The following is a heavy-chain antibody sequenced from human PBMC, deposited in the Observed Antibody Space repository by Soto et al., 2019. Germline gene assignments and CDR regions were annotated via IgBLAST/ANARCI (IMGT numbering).Heavy chain of an antibody. CDR2: IIPIFGTA. J-gene: IGHJ5*02. CDR1: GGTFSSYA. V-gene: IGHV1-69*13. Sequence: ASVKVSCKASGGTFSSYAISWVRQAPGQGLEWMGGIIPIFGTANYAQKFQGRVTITADESTSTAYMELSSLRSEDTAVYYCARDAVGWFDPWGQGTLVTVSS. CDR3: ARDAVGWFDP.